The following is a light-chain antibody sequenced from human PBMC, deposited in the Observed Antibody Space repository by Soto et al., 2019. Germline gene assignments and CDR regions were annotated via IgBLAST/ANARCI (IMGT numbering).Light chain of an antibody. CDR2: EVT. J-gene: IGLJ1*01. CDR1: SSDVGKYDR. CDR3: SSYTSTSRYV. Sequence: QSVLTQPPSVSGFPGQSVTISCTGTSSDVGKYDRVSWYQQPPGTAPKLIIYEVTNRPSGVPARFSGSKSGNTASLTISGLQAEDEADYYCSSYTSTSRYVFGAGTKVTVL. V-gene: IGLV2-18*02.